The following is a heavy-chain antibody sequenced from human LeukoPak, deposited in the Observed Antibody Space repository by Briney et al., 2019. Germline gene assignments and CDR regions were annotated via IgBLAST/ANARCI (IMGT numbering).Heavy chain of an antibody. J-gene: IGHJ5*02. CDR1: GYTFTDYY. Sequence: GASVKVSCKASGYTFTDYYMHWVRQAPGQGLEWMGWMNPNSGNTGYAQKFQGRVTITKNTSISTAYMELSSLRSEDTAVYYCARGASSSSSWFDPWGQGTLVTVSS. V-gene: IGHV1-8*03. CDR3: ARGASSSSSWFDP. CDR2: MNPNSGNT. D-gene: IGHD6-13*01.